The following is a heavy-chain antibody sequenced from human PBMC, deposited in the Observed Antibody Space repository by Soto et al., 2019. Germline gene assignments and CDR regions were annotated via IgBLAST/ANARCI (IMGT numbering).Heavy chain of an antibody. Sequence: EVQLLESGGGLVQPGGSLRLSCEASGFTFSSYGMTWVRQAPGKGLEWVSAVSPSGDSTEYTDSVKGRFTISRDNSKNRLYLHMNRLRAEDTAIYYCAKGDYNPFDYWGQGILVTVSS. D-gene: IGHD4-17*01. V-gene: IGHV3-23*01. CDR3: AKGDYNPFDY. J-gene: IGHJ4*02. CDR2: VSPSGDST. CDR1: GFTFSSYG.